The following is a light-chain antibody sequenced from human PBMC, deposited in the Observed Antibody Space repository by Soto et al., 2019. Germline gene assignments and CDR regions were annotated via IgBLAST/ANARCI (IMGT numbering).Light chain of an antibody. CDR1: QSVNNN. Sequence: EVVMTQSPATLSVFPGESATRSCRASQSVNNNLAWYQQRPGQAPRLLIYGASTRAAGVPAGFSGSGSGTEFTLTISSLQTEDLAVYFCQQYDKWPRTFGQGTKVEI. CDR3: QQYDKWPRT. V-gene: IGKV3-15*01. J-gene: IGKJ1*01. CDR2: GAS.